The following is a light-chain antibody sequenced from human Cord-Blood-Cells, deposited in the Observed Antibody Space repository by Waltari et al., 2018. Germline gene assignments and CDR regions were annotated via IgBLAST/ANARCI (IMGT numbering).Light chain of an antibody. Sequence: FPTSQSPSSLFASVGDRVPITCRESQSIRSYLTWYQQKPGKDPKLLIYAASSLQSGVPSRFSGSGSGTDFTRTISSLQPEDFATYYCQQSYSTPRTFGQGTKVEMK. J-gene: IGKJ1*01. CDR3: QQSYSTPRT. V-gene: IGKV1-39*01. CDR1: QSIRSY. CDR2: AAS.